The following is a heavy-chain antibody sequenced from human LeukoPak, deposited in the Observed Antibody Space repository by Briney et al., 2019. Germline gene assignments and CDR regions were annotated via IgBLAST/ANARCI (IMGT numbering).Heavy chain of an antibody. Sequence: PSETLSLTCTVSGGSISSSSYYWGWIRQPPGKGLEWIGSIYYSGSTYYNPSLKSRVTISVGTSKNQFSLRLDSVTAADTAVYYCARSHVWFGEPRPLFDCWGQGTLVTVSS. D-gene: IGHD3-10*01. V-gene: IGHV4-39*07. CDR1: GGSISSSSYY. J-gene: IGHJ4*02. CDR3: ARSHVWFGEPRPLFDC. CDR2: IYYSGST.